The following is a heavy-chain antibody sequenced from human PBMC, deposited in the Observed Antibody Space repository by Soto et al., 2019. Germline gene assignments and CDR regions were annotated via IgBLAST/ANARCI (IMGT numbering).Heavy chain of an antibody. CDR1: GYTFTGYY. CDR3: ARAEYLYDFWSGYYTSEYFQH. V-gene: IGHV1-2*04. J-gene: IGHJ1*01. CDR2: INPNSGGT. Sequence: GASVKVSCKASGYTFTGYYMHWVRQAPGQGLEWMGWINPNSGGTNYAQKIQGWVTMTRDTSISTAYMELSRLRSDDTAVYYCARAEYLYDFWSGYYTSEYFQHWGQGTLDTVSS. D-gene: IGHD3-3*01.